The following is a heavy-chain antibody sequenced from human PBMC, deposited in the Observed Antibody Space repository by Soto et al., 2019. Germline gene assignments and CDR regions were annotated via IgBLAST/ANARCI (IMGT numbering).Heavy chain of an antibody. V-gene: IGHV3-64D*08. CDR2: ISSNGGNT. CDR1: GFSFSHYA. D-gene: IGHD7-27*01. J-gene: IGHJ4*02. Sequence: EVQLVESGGGLVQPGGSLRLSCSASGFSFSHYAMHWVRQAPGKGLEYVSEISSNGGNTYYADSVKGRFTISRDNSKNTLYLQMSSLRAEDKAVYYGVKVWGGYYVDYWGQGTLVTVSS. CDR3: VKVWGGYYVDY.